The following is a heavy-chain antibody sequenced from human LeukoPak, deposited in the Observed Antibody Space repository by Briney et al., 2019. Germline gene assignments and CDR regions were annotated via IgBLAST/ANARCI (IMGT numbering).Heavy chain of an antibody. CDR2: INTDGKTT. CDR1: GFTFSSYW. CDR3: ARGPYYYDSSGLGAFDI. D-gene: IGHD3-22*01. J-gene: IGHJ3*02. V-gene: IGHV3-74*01. Sequence: PGGSLRLSCAASGFTFSSYWMYWVRQAPGKGLVWVSRINTDGKTTNYADSVKGRFTISRDNAKNTLYLQMNSLRSDDTAVYYYARGPYYYDSSGLGAFDIWGQGTMVTVSS.